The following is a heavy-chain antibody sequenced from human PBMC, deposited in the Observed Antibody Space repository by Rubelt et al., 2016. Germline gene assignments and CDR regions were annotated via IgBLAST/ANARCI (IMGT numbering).Heavy chain of an antibody. CDR1: GGSISSYY. J-gene: IGHJ4*02. D-gene: IGHD3-3*01. Sequence: QVQLQESGPGLVKPSETLSLTCTVSGGSISSYYWSWIRQPPGKGLEWIGYIYYSGSTYYNPSLKSRVTISVDTSKNQFSLKLSSVTAADTAVYYCARGGTIFGVVRMDYWGQGTLVTVSS. CDR2: IYYSGST. CDR3: ARGGTIFGVVRMDY. V-gene: IGHV4-59*12.